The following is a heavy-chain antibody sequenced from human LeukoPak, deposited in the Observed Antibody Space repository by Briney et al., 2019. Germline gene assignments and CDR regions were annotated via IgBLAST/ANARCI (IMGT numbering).Heavy chain of an antibody. CDR3: ARVRFFYYGMDV. CDR1: GYTITDCY. Sequence: ASVKVSCKASGYTITDCYIHWVRQVPGQGLEWMGWVDPNSEGTNYAQKFQGRVTMTRDTSISTAYMELSRLRSDDTAVYYCARVRFFYYGMDVWGQGTTVTVSS. V-gene: IGHV1-2*02. D-gene: IGHD3-3*01. J-gene: IGHJ6*02. CDR2: VDPNSEGT.